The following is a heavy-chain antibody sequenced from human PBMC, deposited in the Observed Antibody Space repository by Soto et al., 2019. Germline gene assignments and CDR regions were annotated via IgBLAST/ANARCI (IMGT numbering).Heavy chain of an antibody. J-gene: IGHJ6*02. V-gene: IGHV3-33*01. CDR1: GVTCSSYG. CDR2: IWYDGSNK. Sequence: GSLRLCCAAAGVTCSSYGMHWVRQAPGKGLEWVAVIWYDGSNKYYADSVKGRFTIPRDNSKNTLYLQMNSLRAEDTAVYYCAIDFRDFWSGYHNGMDVWGQGTTVTVSS. D-gene: IGHD3-3*01. CDR3: AIDFRDFWSGYHNGMDV.